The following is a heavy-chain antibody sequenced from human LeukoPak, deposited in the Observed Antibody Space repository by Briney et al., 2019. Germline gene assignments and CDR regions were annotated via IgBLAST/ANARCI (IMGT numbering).Heavy chain of an antibody. V-gene: IGHV3-66*01. CDR3: ARGQRDSSGSFDY. J-gene: IGHJ4*02. CDR1: GFTVSSNY. Sequence: GGSLRLSCAASGFTVSSNYMSWVRQAPGKGLGWVSVIYSGGSTYYADSVKGRFTISRGNSKNTLYLQMNSLRAEDTAVYYCARGQRDSSGSFDYWGQGTLVTVSS. D-gene: IGHD3-22*01. CDR2: IYSGGST.